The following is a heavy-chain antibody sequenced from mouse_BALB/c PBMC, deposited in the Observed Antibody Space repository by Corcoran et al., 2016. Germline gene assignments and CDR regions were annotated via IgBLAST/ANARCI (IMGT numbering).Heavy chain of an antibody. CDR2: IDPANGNT. D-gene: IGHD4-1*01. CDR3: ANWDWYFDG. V-gene: IGHV14-3*02. Sequence: EVQLQQSGAELVKPGASVKLSCTASGFNIKDTYMHWVKQRPEQGLEWIGRIDPANGNTKYDPKFQGKATITADTSSNTAYLQRSSLTSEDTAVYYCANWDWYFDGWGAGTTVTVSS. CDR1: GFNIKDTY. J-gene: IGHJ1*01.